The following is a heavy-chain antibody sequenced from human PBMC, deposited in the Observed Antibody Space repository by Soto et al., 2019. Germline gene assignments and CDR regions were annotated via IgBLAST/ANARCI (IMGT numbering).Heavy chain of an antibody. J-gene: IGHJ4*02. CDR1: GGSISGSF. Sequence: SETLSLTCTVSGGSISGSFWTWVRQPPGKGLEWIGYIHSSGSTSYNPPLKSRVTISVDTSKNQFSLKVSSVTAADTAIYYCARYCSGGGCSSKSLDYWGQGALVTVSS. CDR3: ARYCSGGGCSSKSLDY. D-gene: IGHD2-15*01. V-gene: IGHV4-59*01. CDR2: IHSSGST.